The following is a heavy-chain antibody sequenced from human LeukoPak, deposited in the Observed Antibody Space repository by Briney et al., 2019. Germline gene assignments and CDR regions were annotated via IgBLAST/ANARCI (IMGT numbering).Heavy chain of an antibody. D-gene: IGHD6-19*01. V-gene: IGHV3-48*03. CDR3: ARLDTGWYNFDY. J-gene: IGHJ4*02. CDR1: GFTFSSYE. CDR2: ISSSGGTI. Sequence: GGSLRLSCAASGFTFSSYEMNWVRQAPGKGLEWVSYISSSGGTIYYVDSVKGRFTISRDNAKNSLHLQMNSLRAEDTAVYYCARLDTGWYNFDYWGQGTLVTVSS.